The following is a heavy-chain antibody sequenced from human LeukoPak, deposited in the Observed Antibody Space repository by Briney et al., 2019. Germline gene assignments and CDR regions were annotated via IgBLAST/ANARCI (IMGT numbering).Heavy chain of an antibody. J-gene: IGHJ4*02. Sequence: PGGSLRLSCAASGFTFSSYAMSWVRQAPGKGLEWVSAISGSGGSTYYADSVKGRLTISRDNSKNTLYLQMNSLRAEDTAVYYCAKSGYDPIWLQFSDYWGQGTLVTVSS. CDR1: GFTFSSYA. CDR3: AKSGYDPIWLQFSDY. V-gene: IGHV3-23*01. D-gene: IGHD5-24*01. CDR2: ISGSGGST.